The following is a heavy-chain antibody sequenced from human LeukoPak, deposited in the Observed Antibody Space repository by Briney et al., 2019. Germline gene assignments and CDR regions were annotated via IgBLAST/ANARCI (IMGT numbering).Heavy chain of an antibody. V-gene: IGHV1-69*05. CDR2: IIPIFGTA. D-gene: IGHD6-6*01. Sequence: GASVKVSCKAPGGTFSSYAISWVRQAPGQGLEWMGGIIPIFGTANYAQKFQGRVTITTDESTSTAYMELSSLRSEDTAVYYCASSRALVGPRPFDYWGQGTLVTVSS. J-gene: IGHJ4*02. CDR1: GGTFSSYA. CDR3: ASSRALVGPRPFDY.